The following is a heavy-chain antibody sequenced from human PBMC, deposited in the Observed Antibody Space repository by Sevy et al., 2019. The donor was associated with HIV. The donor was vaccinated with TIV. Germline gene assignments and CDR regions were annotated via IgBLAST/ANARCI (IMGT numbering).Heavy chain of an antibody. Sequence: GGSLRLSCAASGFTFSAYWMAWVRQAPGKGLEWVANLNQDGSEKYPVDSVKVRFTISRDNAKNSLYLQMNSVRVEDTGIYYCAIDPWRSLVTWGRGTMVTVSS. J-gene: IGHJ3*01. V-gene: IGHV3-7*01. CDR2: LNQDGSEK. CDR3: AIDPWRSLVT. CDR1: GFTFSAYW. D-gene: IGHD6-6*01.